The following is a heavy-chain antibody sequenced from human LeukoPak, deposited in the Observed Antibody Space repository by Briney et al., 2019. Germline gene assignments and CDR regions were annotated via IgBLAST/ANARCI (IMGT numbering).Heavy chain of an antibody. CDR3: ARDPIGEYYDSSGYPY. CDR2: IYYSGST. CDR1: GGSISSYY. Sequence: PSETLSLTCTVSGGSISSYYWSWIRQPPGKGLEWIGYIYYSGSTYYNPSLKSRVTISVDTSKNHFPLKLSSVTAADTAVYYCARDPIGEYYDSSGYPYWGQGTLVTVSS. J-gene: IGHJ4*02. V-gene: IGHV4-59*12. D-gene: IGHD3-22*01.